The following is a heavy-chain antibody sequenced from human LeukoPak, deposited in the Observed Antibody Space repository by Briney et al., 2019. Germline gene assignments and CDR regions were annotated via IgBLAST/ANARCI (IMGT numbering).Heavy chain of an antibody. V-gene: IGHV3-23*01. Sequence: GRSLRLSCVASGFTFSISAMNWVRQAPGKGLEWVSTISGSGGTTDYADSVKGRFTISRDNSKNTLYLQMNSLRAEDTAIYYCAKGAMEDDYYYYGMDVWGQGTTVTVSS. J-gene: IGHJ6*02. CDR2: ISGSGGTT. CDR3: AKGAMEDDYYYYGMDV. CDR1: GFTFSISA. D-gene: IGHD1-1*01.